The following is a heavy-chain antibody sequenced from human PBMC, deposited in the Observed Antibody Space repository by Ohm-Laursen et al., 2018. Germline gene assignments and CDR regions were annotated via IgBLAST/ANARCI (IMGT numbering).Heavy chain of an antibody. CDR2: ISYDGSNK. Sequence: SLRLSCAASGFTFSSYGMHWVRQAPGKGLEWMAVISYDGSNKYYVDSVKGRFTVARDNAKNMLYLQMNSLRAEDTAVYYCARELLDRNYYGMDVWGQGTTVTVSS. V-gene: IGHV3-33*05. CDR1: GFTFSSYG. D-gene: IGHD3-22*01. CDR3: ARELLDRNYYGMDV. J-gene: IGHJ6*02.